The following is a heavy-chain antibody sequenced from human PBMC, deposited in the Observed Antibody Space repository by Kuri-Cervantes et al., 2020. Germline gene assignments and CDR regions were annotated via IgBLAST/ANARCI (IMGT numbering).Heavy chain of an antibody. CDR2: IYTSGST. D-gene: IGHD3-10*01. CDR3: AGWDYYGSGGYPYYYYGMDV. V-gene: IGHV4-4*07. CDR1: GGSISSYY. Sequence: SETLSLTCTVSGGSISSYYWSWIRQPAGKGLEWIGRIYTSGSTNYSPSLKSRVTMSVDTSKNQFSLKLSSVTAADTAVYYCAGWDYYGSGGYPYYYYGMDVWGQGTTVTVSS. J-gene: IGHJ6*02.